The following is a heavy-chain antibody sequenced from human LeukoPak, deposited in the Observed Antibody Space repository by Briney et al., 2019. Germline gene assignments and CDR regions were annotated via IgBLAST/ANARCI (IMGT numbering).Heavy chain of an antibody. V-gene: IGHV3-30-3*01. J-gene: IGHJ4*02. D-gene: IGHD3-22*01. CDR2: ISYDGSNK. Sequence: PGRSLRLSCAASGFTFSSYAMHWVRQAPGKGLEWVAVISYDGSNKYYADSVKGRFTISRDNSKNTLYLQMNSLRAEDTAVYYCARGYYHDKSGPTDWGQGTLVTVSS. CDR3: ARGYYHDKSGPTD. CDR1: GFTFSSYA.